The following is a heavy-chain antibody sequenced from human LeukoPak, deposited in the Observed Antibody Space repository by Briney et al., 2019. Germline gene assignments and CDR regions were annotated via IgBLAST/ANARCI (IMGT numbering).Heavy chain of an antibody. CDR2: IWYDGSNK. CDR3: ARGDLYGDYVILN. V-gene: IGHV3-33*01. Sequence: QPGGPLRLSCAASGFTFSSCGMHWVRQAPGKGLEWVAVIWYDGSNKYYADSVKGRFTISRDNSKNTLYLQMNSLRVEDTAVYYCARGDLYGDYVILNWGQGTLSPSPQ. J-gene: IGHJ4*02. D-gene: IGHD4-17*01. CDR1: GFTFSSCG.